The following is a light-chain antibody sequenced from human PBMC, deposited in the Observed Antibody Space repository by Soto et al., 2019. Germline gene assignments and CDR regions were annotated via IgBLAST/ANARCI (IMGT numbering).Light chain of an antibody. CDR1: QSVSGDY. CDR3: QKNGSSPT. J-gene: IGKJ1*01. V-gene: IGKV3-20*01. CDR2: GAS. Sequence: EIVLTRSPGTLSLSPGERATLSCRASQSVSGDYLAWYQQKPGQVPRLLIYGASSRATGIPDRFSGSGSGKDFPTTISRLEHEDSAVYYCQKNGSSPTFGQGTKVDIK.